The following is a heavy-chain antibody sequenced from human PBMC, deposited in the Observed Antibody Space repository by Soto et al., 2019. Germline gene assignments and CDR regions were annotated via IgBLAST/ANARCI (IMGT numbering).Heavy chain of an antibody. CDR2: INHSGST. J-gene: IGHJ4*02. D-gene: IGHD3-22*01. Sequence: SETLSLTCAVYGGSFSGYYWSWFRQPPGKGLEWIGEINHSGSTNYNPSLKSRVTISVDTSKNQFSLKLSSVTAADTAVYYCAMRDSSGYYYHLDYWGQGTLVTVSS. CDR3: AMRDSSGYYYHLDY. V-gene: IGHV4-34*01. CDR1: GGSFSGYY.